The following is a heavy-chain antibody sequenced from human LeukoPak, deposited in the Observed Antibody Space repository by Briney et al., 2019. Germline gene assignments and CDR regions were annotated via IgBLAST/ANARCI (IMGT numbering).Heavy chain of an antibody. V-gene: IGHV3-43*01. CDR3: ARGVWGSYYAY. CDR1: GFTFDDYT. CDR2: ISWDGGST. Sequence: GGSLRLSCAASGFTFDDYTMHWVRQAPGKGLEWVSLISWDGGSTYYADSVKGRFTISRDNSKNTLYLQMNSLRAEDTAVYYCARGVWGSYYAYWGQGTLVTVSS. J-gene: IGHJ4*02. D-gene: IGHD3-10*01.